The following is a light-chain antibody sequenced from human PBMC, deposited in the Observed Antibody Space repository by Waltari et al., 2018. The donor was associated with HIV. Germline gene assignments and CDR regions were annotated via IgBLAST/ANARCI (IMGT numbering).Light chain of an antibody. CDR3: STWDDSLKDGL. Sequence: QSALTQPPSASGTPGQRVTISCSGSSSNVGRNAVYWYQKFPGSAPQLVIYRDNQRPPGVSDRFSGSKARAAASLAISGLRSEDEADFYCSTWDDSLKDGLFGGGTKLTVL. CDR1: SSNVGRNA. CDR2: RDN. J-gene: IGLJ2*01. V-gene: IGLV1-47*01.